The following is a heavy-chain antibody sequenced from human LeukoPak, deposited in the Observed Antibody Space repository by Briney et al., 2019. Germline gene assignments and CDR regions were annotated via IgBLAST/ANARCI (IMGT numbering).Heavy chain of an antibody. CDR1: GSTFNNYA. J-gene: IGHJ4*02. D-gene: IGHD1-1*01. CDR3: AANGRDTAWHWNY. CDR2: ITASGGDT. Sequence: GGSLRLSCAASGSTFNNYAMSWVRQAPGKGLEWVSAITASGGDTYYADSVRGRFTISRDNSKDTLYLQMNNLGADDTAVYYCAANGRDTAWHWNYWGQGTRVTVSS. V-gene: IGHV3-23*01.